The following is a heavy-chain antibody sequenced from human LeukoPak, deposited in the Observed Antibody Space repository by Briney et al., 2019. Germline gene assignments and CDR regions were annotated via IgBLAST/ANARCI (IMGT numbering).Heavy chain of an antibody. CDR1: GGSISSRCYY. CDR3: ARHSCSFGYQNYIDV. CDR2: IFYSGST. D-gene: IGHD2-2*01. V-gene: IGHV4-39*01. J-gene: IGHJ6*03. Sequence: SETLSLTCIVSGGSISSRCYYWGRIRQPPGKGLEWIGSIFYSGSTYYNPSLNSRVTISVDTPQNQFSLKLSSVTAADTAVCICARHSCSFGYQNYIDVWGKGTTVTVSS.